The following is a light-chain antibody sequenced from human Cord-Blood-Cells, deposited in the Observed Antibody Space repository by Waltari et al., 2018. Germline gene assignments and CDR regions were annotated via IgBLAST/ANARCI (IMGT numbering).Light chain of an antibody. CDR1: SSDVGGYNY. CDR3: SSYTSSSTYV. CDR2: GVS. Sequence: QSALTQPASVSGSPGQSITISCPGTSSDVGGYNYVSWYQQHPGKAPKLMIYGVSNLPSGVSNRFSGSKSGNTASLTISGLQAEDEADYYCSSYTSSSTYVFGTGTKVTVL. J-gene: IGLJ1*01. V-gene: IGLV2-14*01.